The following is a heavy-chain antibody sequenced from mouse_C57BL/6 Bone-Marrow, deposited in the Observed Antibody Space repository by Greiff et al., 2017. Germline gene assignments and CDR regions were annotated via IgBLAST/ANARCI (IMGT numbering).Heavy chain of an antibody. CDR3: ARALWLGFAY. CDR2: IHPNSGST. V-gene: IGHV1-64*01. J-gene: IGHJ3*01. Sequence: QVQLQQPGAELVKPGASVKLSCKASGYTFTSYWMHWVKQRPGQGLEWIGMIHPNSGSTNYNEKFKSKATLTVDKSSSTAYMQLSSLTSGDSAVYYCARALWLGFAYWGQGTLVTVSA. CDR1: GYTFTSYW. D-gene: IGHD2-2*01.